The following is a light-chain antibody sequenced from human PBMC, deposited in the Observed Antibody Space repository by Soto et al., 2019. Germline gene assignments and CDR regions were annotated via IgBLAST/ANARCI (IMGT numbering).Light chain of an antibody. Sequence: QAVLTQPPSVSGAPGQRVTIACTGSSSNIGAGYDVHWYQQLPGTAPKLLIYGHNNRPSGVPDRFSGSKSGSSASLAITGLQDEAEADYYCQSYDSSLSGYVFGTGTKLTV. CDR3: QSYDSSLSGYV. CDR1: SSNIGAGYD. J-gene: IGLJ1*01. V-gene: IGLV1-40*01. CDR2: GHN.